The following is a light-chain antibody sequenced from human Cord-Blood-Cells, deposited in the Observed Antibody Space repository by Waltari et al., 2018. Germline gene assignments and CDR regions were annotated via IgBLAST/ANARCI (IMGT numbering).Light chain of an antibody. Sequence: QSALTQPRSVSGSPGQSVTISCTGTSSDVGGCNYVPWYQQHPGKAPNLVIYDVSKRPAGVPDRFSGSKSGNTASLTISGLQAEDEADYYCCSYAGSYTFSWVFGGGTKLTVL. J-gene: IGLJ3*02. V-gene: IGLV2-11*01. CDR1: SSDVGGCNY. CDR2: DVS. CDR3: CSYAGSYTFSWV.